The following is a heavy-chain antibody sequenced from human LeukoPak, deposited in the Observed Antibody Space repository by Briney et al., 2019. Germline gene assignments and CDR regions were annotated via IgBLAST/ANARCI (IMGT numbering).Heavy chain of an antibody. D-gene: IGHD3-22*01. CDR2: IYYSGST. CDR3: AREVYYYDSSGYVDAFDI. Sequence: SETLSLTCTVSDGSISGVNWYWGWVRQPLGKGLEWIGYIYYSGSTNYNPSLKSRVTISVDTSKNQFSLKLSSVTAADTAVYYCAREVYYYDSSGYVDAFDIWGQGTMVTVSS. CDR1: DGSISGVNWY. V-gene: IGHV4-61*01. J-gene: IGHJ3*02.